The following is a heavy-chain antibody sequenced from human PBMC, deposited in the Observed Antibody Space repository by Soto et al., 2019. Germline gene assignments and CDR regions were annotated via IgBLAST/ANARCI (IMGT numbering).Heavy chain of an antibody. Sequence: GASVKVSCKASGYTFTSYSISWVRQAPGQGLEWMGWISAYNGNTNYAQKLQGRVTMTTDTSTSTAYMELRSLRSDDTAVYYCARDFAGRGLLWFWESHRRSFDPWGQATLVTLSS. D-gene: IGHD3-10*01. V-gene: IGHV1-18*01. CDR2: ISAYNGNT. J-gene: IGHJ5*02. CDR3: ARDFAGRGLLWFWESHRRSFDP. CDR1: GYTFTSYS.